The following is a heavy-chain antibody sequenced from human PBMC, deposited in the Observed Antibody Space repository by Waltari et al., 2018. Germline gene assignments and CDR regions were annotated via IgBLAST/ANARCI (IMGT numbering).Heavy chain of an antibody. D-gene: IGHD1-26*01. V-gene: IGHV4-38-2*01. CDR1: GYSISSGYW. CDR3: ANNEWGLPVS. Sequence: QVQLPESGSGLVMPSETLSLTCSVSGYSISSGYWGGWIRQPPGKGLEWIASIYYTGGYTYYNPSLRSRVTISSDTSKNQFSRRLTSVTAADTAVYYCANNEWGLPVSWGQGTLVTVSS. J-gene: IGHJ5*02. CDR2: IYYTGGYT.